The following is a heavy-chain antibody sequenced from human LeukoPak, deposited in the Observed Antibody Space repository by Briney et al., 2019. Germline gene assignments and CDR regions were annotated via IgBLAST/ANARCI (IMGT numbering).Heavy chain of an antibody. Sequence: SETLSLTCAVYGGSFSGYYWSWIRQPPGKGLEWIGEINHSGSTNYNPSLKSRVTISVDTSKNQFSLKLSSVTAADTAVYYCARQPTHYYYGSGSYLDYWGQGTLVTVSS. D-gene: IGHD3-10*01. V-gene: IGHV4-34*01. J-gene: IGHJ4*02. CDR3: ARQPTHYYYGSGSYLDY. CDR1: GGSFSGYY. CDR2: INHSGST.